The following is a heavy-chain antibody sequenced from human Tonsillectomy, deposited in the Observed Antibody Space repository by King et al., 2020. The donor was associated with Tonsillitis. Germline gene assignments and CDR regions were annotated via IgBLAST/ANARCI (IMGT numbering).Heavy chain of an antibody. V-gene: IGHV4-31*03. Sequence: QLQESGPGLVKPSQTLSLTCTVSGGSISSGNYYWSWIRQHPGKGLEWIGYIYYSGNTFYNPSLKSRATISVDTSENHFSLKLSSVTAADTAVYYCAGTINRSPYVYYYYYMDVWGKGTTVTVSS. CDR1: GGSISSGNYY. J-gene: IGHJ6*03. CDR2: IYYSGNT. CDR3: AGTINRSPYVYYYYYMDV. D-gene: IGHD5-24*01.